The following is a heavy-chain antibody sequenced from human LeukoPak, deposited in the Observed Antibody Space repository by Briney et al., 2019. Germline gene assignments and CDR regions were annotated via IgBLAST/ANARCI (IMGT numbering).Heavy chain of an antibody. J-gene: IGHJ4*02. CDR3: TRVGYIDEGIDY. Sequence: GGSLRLSCAASGFTFSSDWMSWVRQSPEKGLEWAANIKQDGSKKSYVDSVKGRFTISRDNAKNSLYLQMNSLRAEDTAIYYCTRVGYIDEGIDYWGQGTLVTVSS. CDR1: GFTFSSDW. D-gene: IGHD5-24*01. CDR2: IKQDGSKK. V-gene: IGHV3-7*04.